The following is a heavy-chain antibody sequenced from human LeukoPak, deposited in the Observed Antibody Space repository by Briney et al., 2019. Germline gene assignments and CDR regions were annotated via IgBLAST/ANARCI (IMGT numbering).Heavy chain of an antibody. CDR2: IYYSGST. J-gene: IGHJ4*02. CDR3: ARGRGATTPFDY. CDR1: GGSISSYY. Sequence: PSETLSLTCTVSGGSISSYYWSWIRQPPGKGLEWIGYIYYSGSTNYNPSLKSRVTISVDTSKNQFSLNLSSVPAPDTAVYYCARGRGATTPFDYWGQGTLVTVSS. V-gene: IGHV4-59*08. D-gene: IGHD5-12*01.